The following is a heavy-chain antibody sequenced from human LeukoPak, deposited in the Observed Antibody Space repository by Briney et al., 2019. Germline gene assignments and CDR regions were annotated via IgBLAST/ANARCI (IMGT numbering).Heavy chain of an antibody. CDR2: ITSGGSI. Sequence: GGSLRLSCAASGFSFSGYAMTWVRQAPGQGLEWVSVITSGGSIYYADSVKGRFTIFRDNSKNTLYLLMNGLRAEDTAVYYCAKRLSSSDTWYFFDSWGQGTLVTVSS. CDR3: AKRLSSSDTWYFFDS. D-gene: IGHD2-8*02. CDR1: GFSFSGYA. J-gene: IGHJ4*02. V-gene: IGHV3-23*01.